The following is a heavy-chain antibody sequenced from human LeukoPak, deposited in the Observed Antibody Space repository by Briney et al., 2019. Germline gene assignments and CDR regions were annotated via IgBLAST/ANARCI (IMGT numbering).Heavy chain of an antibody. V-gene: IGHV3-23*01. CDR2: ISGRGGST. CDR3: AKARVVLTLKWYFDL. J-gene: IGHJ2*01. D-gene: IGHD3-22*01. CDR1: GFTFSTYA. Sequence: SGGSLRLSCAASGFTFSTYAVSWVRQAPGKGLEWVSTISGRGGSTYYADSVKGRFTISRDNSKSTVLLQMNSLRAEDTAVYYCAKARVVLTLKWYFDLWGRSTPVTVSS.